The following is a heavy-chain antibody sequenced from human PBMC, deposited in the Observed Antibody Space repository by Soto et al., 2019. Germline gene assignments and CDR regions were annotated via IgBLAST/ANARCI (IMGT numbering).Heavy chain of an antibody. CDR3: GKDKVKYYGSSGYCVDY. J-gene: IGHJ4*02. D-gene: IGHD3-22*01. CDR2: ISGSGGST. Sequence: GGSLRLSCAASGFTFSSYAMSWVRPAPGEGLEWVSAISGSGGSTYYEGSVKGRFAITRDNSRNTLYLQMNSLRAEDTAVYYCGKDKVKYYGSSGYCVDYWGQGTLVTVSS. CDR1: GFTFSSYA. V-gene: IGHV3-23*01.